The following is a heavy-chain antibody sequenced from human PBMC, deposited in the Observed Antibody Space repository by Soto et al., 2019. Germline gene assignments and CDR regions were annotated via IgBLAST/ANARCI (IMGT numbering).Heavy chain of an antibody. V-gene: IGHV4-39*01. Sequence: QLQLQESGPGLVKPSETLSLTCTVSGASITSLYSYWGWIRQPPGKGLEWIGSSYHSVSNYYAPSIMSPVAMSVDTTKNQFSLELNSVTASDTAVYYCAIRGWCSSSFFDYCGKGTLVTVAA. D-gene: IGHD6-6*01. J-gene: IGHJ4*02. CDR3: AIRGWCSSSFFDY. CDR1: GASITSLYSY. CDR2: SYHSVSN.